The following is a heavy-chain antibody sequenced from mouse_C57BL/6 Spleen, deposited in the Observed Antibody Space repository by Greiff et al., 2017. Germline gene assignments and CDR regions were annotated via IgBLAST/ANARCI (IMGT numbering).Heavy chain of an antibody. CDR3: ARWDLDGNYGY. CDR1: GYTFTSSW. J-gene: IGHJ2*01. D-gene: IGHD2-1*01. V-gene: IGHV1-55*01. CDR2: IYPGSGST. Sequence: VQPQQPGAELVKPGASVKMSCKASGYTFTSSWITWVKKRPGQGLEWIGDIYPGSGSTNYNEKFKSKATLTVDTASSTAYMQLSSLTSEDSAVYYCARWDLDGNYGYWGQGTTLTVSS.